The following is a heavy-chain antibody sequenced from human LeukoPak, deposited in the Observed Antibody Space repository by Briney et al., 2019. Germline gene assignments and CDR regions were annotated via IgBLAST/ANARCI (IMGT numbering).Heavy chain of an antibody. V-gene: IGHV4-61*01. CDR2: IYYSGST. Sequence: SETLSLTCTVSGYSISSDYYWSWIRQPPGKGLEWIGYIYYSGSTNYNPSLKSRVTISVDTSKNQFSLKLSSVTAADTAVYYCARGRGNPDYWGQGTLVTVSS. D-gene: IGHD3-10*01. J-gene: IGHJ4*02. CDR3: ARGRGNPDY. CDR1: GYSISSDYY.